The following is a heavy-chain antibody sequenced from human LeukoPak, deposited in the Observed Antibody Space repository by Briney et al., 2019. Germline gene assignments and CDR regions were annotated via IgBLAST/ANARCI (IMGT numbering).Heavy chain of an antibody. Sequence: GASVKVSCKASGYTFTGYYMHWVRQAPGQGLEWMGWINPNSGGTNYAQKFQGRVTMTRDTSISTAYMELSRLRSDDTAAYYCAREVRDEGIQLWSYYYYGMDVWGQGTTVTVSS. CDR2: INPNSGGT. V-gene: IGHV1-2*02. CDR1: GYTFTGYY. J-gene: IGHJ6*02. D-gene: IGHD5-18*01. CDR3: AREVRDEGIQLWSYYYYGMDV.